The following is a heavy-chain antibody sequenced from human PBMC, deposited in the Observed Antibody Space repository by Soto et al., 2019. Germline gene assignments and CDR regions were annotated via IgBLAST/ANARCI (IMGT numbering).Heavy chain of an antibody. CDR2: INPNSGGT. Sequence: ASVKVSCKASGYTFTGYYMHWVRQAPGQGLEWMGWINPNSGGTNYAQKLQGRVTMTRDTAISTAYMELSRLRSDDTAVYYCARDRFLECLFRDYYYYGMDVWGQGTPVTVSS. D-gene: IGHD3-3*01. CDR1: GYTFTGYY. V-gene: IGHV1-2*02. J-gene: IGHJ6*02. CDR3: ARDRFLECLFRDYYYYGMDV.